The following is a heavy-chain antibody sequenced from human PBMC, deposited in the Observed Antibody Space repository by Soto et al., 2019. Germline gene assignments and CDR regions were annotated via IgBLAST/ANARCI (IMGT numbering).Heavy chain of an antibody. CDR1: GFTFSDSY. Sequence: WSLGLSCAASGFTFSDSYMSWILQAPGKGLEWVAGIGASGDIKWYADSVKGRLSISRDNSKNTLYLQLNSLRFEDTAVYYCAKDDGTDRGDDYFDYWGPGTLVTVSS. J-gene: IGHJ4*02. V-gene: IGHV3-23*01. CDR3: AKDDGTDRGDDYFDY. D-gene: IGHD2-21*02. CDR2: IGASGDIK.